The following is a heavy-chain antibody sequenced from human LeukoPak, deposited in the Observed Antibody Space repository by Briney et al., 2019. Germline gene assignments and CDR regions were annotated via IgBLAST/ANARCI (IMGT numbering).Heavy chain of an antibody. D-gene: IGHD3-3*01. CDR3: ARLLRITIFGVARARFDP. V-gene: IGHV4-59*08. CDR2: IYYSGST. J-gene: IGHJ5*02. CDR1: GGSFSGYY. Sequence: SETLSLTCAVYGGSFSGYYWSWIRQPPGKGLEWIGYIYYSGSTNYNPSLKSRVTISVDTSKNQFSLKLSSVTAADTAVYYCARLLRITIFGVARARFDPWGQGTLVTVSS.